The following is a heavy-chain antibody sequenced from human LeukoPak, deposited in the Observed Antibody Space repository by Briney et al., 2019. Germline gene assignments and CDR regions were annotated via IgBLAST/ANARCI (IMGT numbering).Heavy chain of an antibody. J-gene: IGHJ4*02. CDR3: AKRGLAAALFR. CDR1: GFTFDDYG. D-gene: IGHD6-13*01. Sequence: GGSLRLSCAASGFTFDDYGMSWVRQAPGKGLEWVSGINWNGGSTGYADSVKGRFTISRDNAKNSLYLQMNSLRAEDTAVYYCAKRGLAAALFRWGQGTLVTVSS. V-gene: IGHV3-20*04. CDR2: INWNGGST.